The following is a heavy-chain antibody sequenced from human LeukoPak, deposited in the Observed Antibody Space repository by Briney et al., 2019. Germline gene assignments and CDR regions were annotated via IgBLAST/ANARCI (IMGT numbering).Heavy chain of an antibody. V-gene: IGHV4-59*01. CDR3: ARYVWGSYPTFEDY. J-gene: IGHJ4*02. CDR1: GGSISSYY. Sequence: KPSETLSLTCTVSGGSISSYYWSWIRQPPGKGLGWIGYIYYSGSTNYNPSLKSRVTISVDMSKNQFSLKLSSVTAADTAVYYCARYVWGSYPTFEDYWGQGTLVTVSS. CDR2: IYYSGST. D-gene: IGHD3-16*02.